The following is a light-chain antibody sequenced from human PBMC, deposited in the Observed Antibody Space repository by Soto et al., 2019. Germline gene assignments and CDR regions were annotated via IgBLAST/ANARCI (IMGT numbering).Light chain of an antibody. CDR2: GAS. V-gene: IGKV3-15*01. J-gene: IGKJ4*01. Sequence: EIVMTQSPATLSVSPGARATLSCRASQSVSSNLAWYQQKPGQAPRILIYGASTRATGIPARFSGSGSGTELTLTIRSLQSEDFAVYYCQQYNNWPRLTFGGGTKVELK. CDR3: QQYNNWPRLT. CDR1: QSVSSN.